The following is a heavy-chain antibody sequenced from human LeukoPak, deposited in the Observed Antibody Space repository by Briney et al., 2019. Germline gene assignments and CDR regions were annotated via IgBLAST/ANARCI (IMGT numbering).Heavy chain of an antibody. CDR3: AKGHRGYSSSWYDY. D-gene: IGHD6-13*01. Sequence: GGSLRLSCAASGFSFSGYAMSWVRQAPGKGLECVSSISGSGATTYYADSVTGRFTISRDNSKNTVYLQLNTPRAEDTGVYYCAKGHRGYSSSWYDYWGQGTLVTVSS. CDR1: GFSFSGYA. V-gene: IGHV3-23*01. CDR2: ISGSGATT. J-gene: IGHJ4*02.